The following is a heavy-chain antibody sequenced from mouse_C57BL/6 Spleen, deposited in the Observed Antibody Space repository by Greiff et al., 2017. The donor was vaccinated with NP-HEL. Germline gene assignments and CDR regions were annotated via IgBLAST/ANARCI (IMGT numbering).Heavy chain of an antibody. J-gene: IGHJ2*01. CDR1: GFTFSDYY. D-gene: IGHD1-1*01. CDR2: INYDGSST. Sequence: EVKLMESEGGLVQPGSSMKLSCTASGFTFSDYYMAWVRQVPEKGLEWVANINYDGSSTYYLDSLKSRFIISRDNAKNILYLQMSSLKSEDTATYYCARDSYYGSSALDYWGQGTTLTVSS. CDR3: ARDSYYGSSALDY. V-gene: IGHV5-16*01.